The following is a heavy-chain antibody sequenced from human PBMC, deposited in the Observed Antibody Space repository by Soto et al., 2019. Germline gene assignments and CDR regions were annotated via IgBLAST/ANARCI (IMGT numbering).Heavy chain of an antibody. J-gene: IGHJ4*02. D-gene: IGHD3-22*01. CDR1: GYTFTNYD. V-gene: IGHV1-8*01. Sequence: QVQLVQSGAEVKKPGASVKVSCKASGYTFTNYDINWVRQAPGQGLEWMGWMNPNSGHTGFARKFQGRITMSKSTAIRTAYMELSRLKYEYTAVYYCARSSGGSYRAFDYWGQGTLVTVSS. CDR3: ARSSGGSYRAFDY. CDR2: MNPNSGHT.